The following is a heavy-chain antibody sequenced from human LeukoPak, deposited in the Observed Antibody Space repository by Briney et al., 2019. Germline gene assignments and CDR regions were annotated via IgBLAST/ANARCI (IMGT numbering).Heavy chain of an antibody. Sequence: RTSETLSLTCTVSGGSISSYYWSWIRQPPGKGLEWIGEINHSGSTNYNPSLKSRVTISVDTSKNQFSLKLSSVTAADTAVYYCARRSWGSGYSIDYWGQGTLVTVSS. V-gene: IGHV4-34*01. D-gene: IGHD3-3*01. CDR2: INHSGST. CDR1: GGSISSYY. J-gene: IGHJ4*02. CDR3: ARRSWGSGYSIDY.